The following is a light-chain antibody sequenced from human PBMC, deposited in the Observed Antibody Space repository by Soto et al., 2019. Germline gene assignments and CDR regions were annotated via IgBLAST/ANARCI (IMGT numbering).Light chain of an antibody. CDR2: DAH. V-gene: IGKV3D-20*02. CDR1: QTVGVTY. Sequence: EIVLTQSPGTLSLSPGERATLSCRASQTVGVTYLSWYQHKPGQAPRLLTYDAHNRATGVPDRFSGVGSGTDFTLIISSLEPEDFAVYYCQQRLSWPITFGQGTRLEIK. CDR3: QQRLSWPIT. J-gene: IGKJ5*01.